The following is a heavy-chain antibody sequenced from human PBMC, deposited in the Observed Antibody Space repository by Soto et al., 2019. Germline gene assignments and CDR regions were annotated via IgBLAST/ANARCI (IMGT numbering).Heavy chain of an antibody. CDR2: INHSGST. J-gene: IGHJ6*02. CDR3: ARVTGRYYYGMDV. V-gene: IGHV4-34*01. Sequence: PSETLSLTCAVYGGSFSGYYWSWIRQPPGKGLEWIGEINHSGSTNYNPSLKSRVTISVDTSKSQFSLKLSSVTAADTAVYYCARVTGRYYYGMDVWGQGIMVTVSS. CDR1: GGSFSGYY.